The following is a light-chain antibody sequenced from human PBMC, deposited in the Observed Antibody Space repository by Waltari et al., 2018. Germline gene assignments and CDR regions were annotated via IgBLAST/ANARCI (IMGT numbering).Light chain of an antibody. CDR3: QSADSTVV. CDR1: ALSNQF. V-gene: IGLV3-25*03. J-gene: IGLJ3*02. Sequence: SFELTQPPSVSVAPGQPVRITCSGDALSNQFAYWYQQKPGQAPLLLIFKGSERPSGIPERFSGSNSGTIVTLTISGVQAEDEADYYCQSADSTVVFGGGTKLTVL. CDR2: KGS.